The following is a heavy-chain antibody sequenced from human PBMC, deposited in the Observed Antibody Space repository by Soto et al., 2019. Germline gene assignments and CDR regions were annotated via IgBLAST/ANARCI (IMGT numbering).Heavy chain of an antibody. Sequence: PSETLSLTCSASGGSISGYYWSWIRQSPGKGLEWIGYIYYGGSTRRNPSLDSRVTVSADTSKNQISLRLTSVTAADTAVYYCARSGNSNGLVFDYWGQGILVTVSS. J-gene: IGHJ4*02. CDR1: GGSISGYY. V-gene: IGHV4-59*01. D-gene: IGHD5-18*01. CDR2: IYYGGST. CDR3: ARSGNSNGLVFDY.